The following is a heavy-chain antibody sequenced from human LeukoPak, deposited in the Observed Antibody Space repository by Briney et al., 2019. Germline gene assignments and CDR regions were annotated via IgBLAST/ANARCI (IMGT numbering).Heavy chain of an antibody. CDR1: GYTFTGYY. Sequence: ASVTVSCKASGYTFTGYYMHWVRQAPGQGLEWRGWINPNSGGTNYAQKFQGRVTMTRDTSISTAYMELSRLRSDDTAVYYCAREPSSCGGDCYSDHWGQGTLVTVSS. J-gene: IGHJ5*02. D-gene: IGHD2-21*02. CDR2: INPNSGGT. V-gene: IGHV1-2*02. CDR3: AREPSSCGGDCYSDH.